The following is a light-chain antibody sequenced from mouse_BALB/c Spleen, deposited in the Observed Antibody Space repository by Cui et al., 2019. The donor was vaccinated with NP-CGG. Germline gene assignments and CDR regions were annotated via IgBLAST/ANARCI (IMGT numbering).Light chain of an antibody. CDR2: GTN. Sequence: QAVVTQESALTTSPGETVTLTCRSSTGAVTTSHYPHCVQATPHHLFPSLIGGTNNRAPGVPARFSGSLSGDKAALTITGAQTEDETIYFCALWYSNHWVFGGGTKLTVL. CDR1: TGAVTTSHY. V-gene: IGLV1*01. J-gene: IGLJ1*01. CDR3: ALWYSNHWV.